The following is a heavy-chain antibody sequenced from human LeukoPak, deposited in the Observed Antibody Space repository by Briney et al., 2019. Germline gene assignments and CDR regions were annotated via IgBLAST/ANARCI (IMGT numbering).Heavy chain of an antibody. J-gene: IGHJ5*02. CDR3: ARLTLTGVGGRGWFDA. Sequence: SETLSLTCIVSGDSISNSGWSWGWIRQPPGKGLEWIGTMPYDENVADNEIPSYNPSLKSRVSIYADTSKNQLSLKVNSVTAADTASYYCARLTLTGVGGRGWFDAWGQGTLVSVSS. CDR1: GDSISNSGWS. V-gene: IGHV4-39*01. CDR2: MPYDENVADNEIP. D-gene: IGHD3-3*01.